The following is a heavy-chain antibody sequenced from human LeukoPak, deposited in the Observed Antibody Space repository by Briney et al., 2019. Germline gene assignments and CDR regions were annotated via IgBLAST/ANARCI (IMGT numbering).Heavy chain of an antibody. J-gene: IGHJ4*02. CDR3: ARDWYCSGGSCYSDPFDY. CDR2: IKQGGSEK. Sequence: GGSLRLSCAASGFTFSSYWMSWVRQAPGKGLEWVANIKQGGSEKYYVDSVKGRFTISRDNAKNSLYLQMNSLRAEDTAVYYCARDWYCSGGSCYSDPFDYWGQGTLVTVSS. CDR1: GFTFSSYW. D-gene: IGHD2-15*01. V-gene: IGHV3-7*01.